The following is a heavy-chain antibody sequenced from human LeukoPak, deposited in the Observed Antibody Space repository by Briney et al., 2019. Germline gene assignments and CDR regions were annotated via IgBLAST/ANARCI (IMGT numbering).Heavy chain of an antibody. Sequence: GGSLRLSCVVSGITLSNYAMSWVRQAPGKGLEWVSGISESGGSTNYADSVKGRFTISRDNSMNTVYLQMNSLRAEDTAVYYCAKGKIGMGVWGQGTTVTVSS. J-gene: IGHJ6*02. CDR1: GITLSNYA. CDR2: ISESGGST. V-gene: IGHV3-23*01. CDR3: AKGKIGMGV.